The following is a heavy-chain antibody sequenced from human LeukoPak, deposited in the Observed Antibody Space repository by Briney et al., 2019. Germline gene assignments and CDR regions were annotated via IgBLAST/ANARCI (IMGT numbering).Heavy chain of an antibody. J-gene: IGHJ4*02. CDR2: IIPIFGTA. Sequence: GASVKVSCKASGYTFSTYGITWVRQAPGQGLEWMGRIIPIFGTANYAQKFQGRVTITTDESTSTAYMELSSLRSEDTAVYYCARVDYDNGREDWGQGTLVTVSS. CDR3: ARVDYDNGRED. CDR1: GYTFSTYG. V-gene: IGHV1-69*05. D-gene: IGHD3-22*01.